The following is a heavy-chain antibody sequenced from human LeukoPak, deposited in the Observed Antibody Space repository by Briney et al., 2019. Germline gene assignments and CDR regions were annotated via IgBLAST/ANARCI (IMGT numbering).Heavy chain of an antibody. Sequence: GGSLRLSCAASGFTFSDYYMNWVRQVPGKGLEWVSVIYAGGNTYYADSVKERFTISRDNSRNTLYLQMNSLRGDDTAVYYCAREVYSSTWFDLWGQGTLVTVSS. J-gene: IGHJ4*02. V-gene: IGHV3-66*01. D-gene: IGHD6-13*01. CDR3: AREVYSSTWFDL. CDR2: IYAGGNT. CDR1: GFTFSDYY.